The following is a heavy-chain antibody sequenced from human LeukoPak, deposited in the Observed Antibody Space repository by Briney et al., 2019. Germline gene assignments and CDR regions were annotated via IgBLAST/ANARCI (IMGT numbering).Heavy chain of an antibody. CDR3: ARDRAGGDIVVVPAAYDY. V-gene: IGHV3-20*04. J-gene: IGHJ4*02. CDR1: GFTFDDYG. Sequence: PGGSLRLSCAASGFTFDDYGMSWVRQAPGKGLEWVSGINWNGGSTGYADSVKGRFTISRDNAKNSLYLQMNSLRAEDTALYYYARDRAGGDIVVVPAAYDYWGQGTLVTVSS. D-gene: IGHD2-2*01. CDR2: INWNGGST.